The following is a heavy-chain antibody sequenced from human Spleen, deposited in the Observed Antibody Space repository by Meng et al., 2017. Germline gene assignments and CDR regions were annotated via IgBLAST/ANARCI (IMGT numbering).Heavy chain of an antibody. CDR3: ARDLSGDSGGYYFDY. CDR2: ISTGSISI. CDR1: GFTFSSYS. J-gene: IGHJ4*02. Sequence: GESLKISCAASGFTFSSYSMNWVRQAPGKGLQWASSISTGSISIYYADSVKGRFTISRDNAKNSLYLQMNRLRDEDTAVYYCARDLSGDSGGYYFDYWGQGTMVTVSS. D-gene: IGHD3-22*01. V-gene: IGHV3-21*01.